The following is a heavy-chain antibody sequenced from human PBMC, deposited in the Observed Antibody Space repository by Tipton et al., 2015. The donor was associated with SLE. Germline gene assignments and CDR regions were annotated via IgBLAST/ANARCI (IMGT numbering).Heavy chain of an antibody. J-gene: IGHJ4*02. CDR2: LYFDWSS. CDR1: GGSIGPYY. V-gene: IGHV4-59*01. D-gene: IGHD6-19*01. CDR3: ARGVAERLGLDF. Sequence: TLSLTCTVSGGSIGPYYWHWIRQSPGKALEWIGYLYFDWSSNGRGHSNPSLKSRVTMSVDPSKMQFSLNLNSVTAADTALYFCARGVAERLGLDFWGQGSLVTVSS.